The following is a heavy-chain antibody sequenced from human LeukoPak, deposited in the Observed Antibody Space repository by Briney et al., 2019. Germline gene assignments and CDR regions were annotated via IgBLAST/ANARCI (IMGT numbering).Heavy chain of an antibody. CDR2: ISSYSGNT. V-gene: IGHV1-18*01. D-gene: IGHD4-17*01. CDR1: GYTFPNYG. J-gene: IGHJ5*02. CDR3: ARGPGDYGDFWAWFDP. Sequence: ASVKVSCKASGYTFPNYGITWVRQAPGQGLEWMGWISSYSGNTNYAQKLQGRVTMTTDTSTSTAYIELRSLISDDTAVYYCARGPGDYGDFWAWFDPWGQGTLVTVSS.